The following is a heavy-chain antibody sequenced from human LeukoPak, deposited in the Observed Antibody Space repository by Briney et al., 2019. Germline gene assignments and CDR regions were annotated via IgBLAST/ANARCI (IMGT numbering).Heavy chain of an antibody. J-gene: IGHJ6*03. V-gene: IGHV4-59*01. CDR1: GGSISSYY. D-gene: IGHD2-2*02. CDR3: ASHDCSSTSCYIQGIPDEYYYYMDV. Sequence: TSETLSLTCTVSGGSISSYYWSWIRQPPGKGLEWIGYIYYSGSTNYNPSLKSRVTISVDTSKNQFSLKLSSVTAADTAVYYCASHDCSSTSCYIQGIPDEYYYYMDVWGKGTTVTVSS. CDR2: IYYSGST.